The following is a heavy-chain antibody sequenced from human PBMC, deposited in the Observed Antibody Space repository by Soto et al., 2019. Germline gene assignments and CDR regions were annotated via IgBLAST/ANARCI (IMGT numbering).Heavy chain of an antibody. J-gene: IGHJ3*02. V-gene: IGHV3-7*01. D-gene: IGHD2-15*01. CDR3: ARDDGYCSGGSCHDTLDI. CDR2: IKEDGSVK. CDR1: GFTFSRYW. Sequence: GGSLRLSCVTSGFTFSRYWMTWVRQAPGKGLEWVANIKEDGSVKYSVDSVEGRFTISRDNAKSSLYLQMSSLRAEDTAVYYCARDDGYCSGGSCHDTLDIWGQGTMVTVSS.